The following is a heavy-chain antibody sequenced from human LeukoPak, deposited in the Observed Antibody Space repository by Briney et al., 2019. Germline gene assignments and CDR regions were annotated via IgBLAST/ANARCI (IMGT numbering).Heavy chain of an antibody. V-gene: IGHV1-69*13. CDR3: ARDRYGSGSYLPGSWFDP. CDR1: GGTFSSYA. CDR2: IIPIFGTA. J-gene: IGHJ5*02. D-gene: IGHD3-10*01. Sequence: PWASVKVSCKASGGTFSSYAISWVRQAPGQGLEWMGGIIPIFGTANYAQKFQGRVTITADESTSTAYMELSSLRSEDTAVYYCARDRYGSGSYLPGSWFDPWGQGTLVTVSS.